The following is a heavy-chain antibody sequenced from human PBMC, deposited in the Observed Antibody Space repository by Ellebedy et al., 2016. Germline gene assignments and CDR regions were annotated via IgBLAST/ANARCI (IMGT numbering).Heavy chain of an antibody. D-gene: IGHD2-15*01. J-gene: IGHJ5*02. CDR2: IFSDGNT. CDR3: ARGVGSGWFDP. V-gene: IGHV3-53*01. Sequence: GGSLRLSCAASGFTVSTNYMKWVRQAPGKGLEWVSAIFSDGNTYYADSVTGRFPISRDNSKNTLYLQMNSLRAEDTAVYYCARGVGSGWFDPWGQGTLVTVSS. CDR1: GFTVSTNY.